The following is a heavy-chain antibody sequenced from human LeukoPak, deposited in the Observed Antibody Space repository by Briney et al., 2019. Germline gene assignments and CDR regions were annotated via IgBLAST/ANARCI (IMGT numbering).Heavy chain of an antibody. CDR1: GYTLTELS. J-gene: IGHJ4*02. CDR2: FDPEDGET. CDR3: ATGVVVVPAARLVFDY. Sequence: GASVKVSCKVSGYTLTELSMHWVRQAPGKGLEWMGGFDPEDGETIYAQKFQGRVTMTEDTSTDTAYMELSSLRSEDTAVYYCATGVVVVPAARLVFDYWGQGTLVTVSS. D-gene: IGHD2-2*01. V-gene: IGHV1-24*01.